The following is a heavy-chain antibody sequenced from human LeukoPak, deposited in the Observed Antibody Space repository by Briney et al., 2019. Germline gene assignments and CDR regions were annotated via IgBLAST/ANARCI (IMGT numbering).Heavy chain of an antibody. CDR2: INPNSGGT. Sequence: ASVKVSCMASGYTFTGYYIHWVRQAPGQGLEWMGRINPNSGGTNYAQKFQGRVTMTRDTSISTAYMELSRLRSDDTAVYYCARGYIAAAGTIDYWGQGTLVTVS. V-gene: IGHV1-2*06. CDR3: ARGYIAAAGTIDY. J-gene: IGHJ4*02. CDR1: GYTFTGYY. D-gene: IGHD6-13*01.